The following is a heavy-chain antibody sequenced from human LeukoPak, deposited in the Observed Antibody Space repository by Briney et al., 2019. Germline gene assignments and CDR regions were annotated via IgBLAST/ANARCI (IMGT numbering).Heavy chain of an antibody. Sequence: GGSLRLSCAASGFTFSSYSMNWVRQAPGKGLEWVSFISSSSSYIYYADSVKGRFTISRDNSKNTLYLQMNSLRAEDTAVYYCARLVATICYWGQGTLVTVSS. CDR2: ISSSSSYI. V-gene: IGHV3-21*01. CDR3: ARLVATICY. CDR1: GFTFSSYS. D-gene: IGHD5-24*01. J-gene: IGHJ4*02.